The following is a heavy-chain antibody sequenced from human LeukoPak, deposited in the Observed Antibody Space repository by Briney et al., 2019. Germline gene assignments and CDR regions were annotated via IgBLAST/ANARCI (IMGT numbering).Heavy chain of an antibody. CDR3: ARDVPKVVVAATRPY. V-gene: IGHV3-53*01. Sequence: PGGSLRLSCSASGFTVSSNYMSWLRQAPGQGLEWVSVIYSGGSTYYAGSVKGRFTISRDNSKNTLYLQVNSLRAEDTAVYYCARDVPKVVVAATRPYWGQGTLVTVSS. CDR2: IYSGGST. J-gene: IGHJ4*02. D-gene: IGHD2-15*01. CDR1: GFTVSSNY.